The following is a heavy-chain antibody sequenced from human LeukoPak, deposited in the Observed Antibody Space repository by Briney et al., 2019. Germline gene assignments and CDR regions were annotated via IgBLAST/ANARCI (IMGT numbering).Heavy chain of an antibody. Sequence: SETLSLTCTVSGGSISNSDFYWGWIRQPPGKGLEWIGYIYYSGSTNYNPSLKSRVTISVDTSKNQFSLKLSSVTAADTAVYYCARHPIYYDYVWGSYRPWYFDYWGQGTLVTVSS. J-gene: IGHJ4*02. CDR2: IYYSGST. CDR3: ARHPIYYDYVWGSYRPWYFDY. CDR1: GGSISNSDFY. D-gene: IGHD3-16*02. V-gene: IGHV4-61*05.